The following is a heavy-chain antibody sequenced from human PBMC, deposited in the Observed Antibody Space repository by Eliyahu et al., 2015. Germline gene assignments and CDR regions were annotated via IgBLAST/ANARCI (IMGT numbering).Heavy chain of an antibody. CDR3: AKGGDGMFYAMDV. Sequence: EVQLWESGGGVVQPGGSLRLSCAASGFXFSNXAMTWXRQAPGKGLQWVSAIGGSGGDTYYPDSLKGRVIISRDNSRNTLYLQMNSLRAEDTAVYFCAKGGDGMFYAMDVWGQGTTVTVSS. CDR2: IGGSGGDT. D-gene: IGHD3-16*01. V-gene: IGHV3-23*01. CDR1: GFXFSNXA. J-gene: IGHJ6*02.